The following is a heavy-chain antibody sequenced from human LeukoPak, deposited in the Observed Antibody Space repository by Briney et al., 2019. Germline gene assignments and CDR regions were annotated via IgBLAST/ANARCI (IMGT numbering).Heavy chain of an antibody. CDR3: ARQLRQQLVKIDY. CDR1: GYSISSGYY. Sequence: SETLSLTCTVSGYSISSGYYWGWIRQPPGKGLEWIGSFYDSGNTYYNPSLKSRVTISVDTSKNQFSLKLSSVTAADTAVYYCARQLRQQLVKIDYWGQGTLVTVSS. J-gene: IGHJ4*02. D-gene: IGHD6-13*01. CDR2: FYDSGNT. V-gene: IGHV4-38-2*02.